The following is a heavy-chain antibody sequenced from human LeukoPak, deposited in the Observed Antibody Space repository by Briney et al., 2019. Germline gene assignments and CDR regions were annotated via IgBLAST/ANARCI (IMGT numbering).Heavy chain of an antibody. V-gene: IGHV3-66*01. Sequence: GGSLRLSCAASGFTVSSNYMSWVRQAPGKGLESASVIYSGGSTYYADSVKGRFTISRDNSKNTLYLQMNSLRAEDTAVYYCARDSPSPSYYDFWSGTNGDDYWGQGTLVTVSS. CDR1: GFTVSSNY. CDR3: ARDSPSPSYYDFWSGTNGDDY. D-gene: IGHD3-3*01. CDR2: IYSGGST. J-gene: IGHJ4*02.